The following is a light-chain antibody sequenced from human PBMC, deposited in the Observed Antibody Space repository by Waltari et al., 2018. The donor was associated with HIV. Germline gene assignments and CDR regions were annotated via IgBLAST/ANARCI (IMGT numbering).Light chain of an antibody. J-gene: IGLJ3*02. Sequence: QSVLTQPSSVSAAPGQKVTISCSGRNSNIGNNYVSWYQQIPGTAPNLLIYDNNKRPSGIPDRFSGSKSDTSATLGIIGLQTGDEADYCCGTWDSSLSAVVFGGGTKLTVL. CDR3: GTWDSSLSAVV. CDR2: DNN. V-gene: IGLV1-51*01. CDR1: NSNIGNNY.